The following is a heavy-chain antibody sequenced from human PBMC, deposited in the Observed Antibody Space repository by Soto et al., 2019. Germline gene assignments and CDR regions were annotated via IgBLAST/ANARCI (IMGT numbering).Heavy chain of an antibody. Sequence: EVQLVESGGGLVQPGGSLRLSCAASGFIFSRDWMHWVRQAPGKGLMWVSRIKYDGSITTYADSVKGRITISRDNAKDRMYLQMNSLRDEDTAIYYCARVAFGNYYVDYRGQGTLVTVAS. D-gene: IGHD3-10*01. V-gene: IGHV3-74*01. CDR1: GFIFSRDW. CDR3: ARVAFGNYYVDY. CDR2: IKYDGSIT. J-gene: IGHJ4*02.